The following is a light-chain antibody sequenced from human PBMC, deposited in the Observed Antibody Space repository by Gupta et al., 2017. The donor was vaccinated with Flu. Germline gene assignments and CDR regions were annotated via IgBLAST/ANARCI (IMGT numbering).Light chain of an antibody. CDR3: QQYNSYPLT. CDR1: QDMRNW. J-gene: IGKJ4*01. Sequence: VHLTQSPSALSACLGDRVTIPCRASQDMRNWLAWYQQKPESAPKSLIFSTSTLRSGVPSRFSGTGSGTDFTLTITSLQAEDVGTYYCQQYNSYPLTFGGGTKVEI. V-gene: IGKV1D-16*01. CDR2: STS.